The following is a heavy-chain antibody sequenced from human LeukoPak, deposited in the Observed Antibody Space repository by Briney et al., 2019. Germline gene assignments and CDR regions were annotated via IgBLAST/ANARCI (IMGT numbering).Heavy chain of an antibody. D-gene: IGHD5-12*01. V-gene: IGHV1-46*01. CDR3: ARNSGYLAYDY. CDR1: GYTFTSYY. J-gene: IGHJ4*02. CDR2: INPSGCST. Sequence: ASVKVSCKSSGYTFTSYYMHWVRQAPGQGLEWMGIINPSGCSTSYAQKFQGRVTMTRDTSTSTVYMELSSLRSEDTAVYYCARNSGYLAYDYWGQGTLVTVSS.